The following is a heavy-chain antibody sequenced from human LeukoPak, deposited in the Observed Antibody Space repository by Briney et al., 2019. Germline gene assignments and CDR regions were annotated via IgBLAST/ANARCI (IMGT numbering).Heavy chain of an antibody. CDR2: IYYSGST. CDR1: GGSISSSSYY. Sequence: SETLSLTCTVSGGSISSSSYYWGWIRQPPGKGLEWIGSIYYSGSTNYNPSLKSRVTISVDTSKNQFSLKLSSVTAADTAVYYCARGGYSYGYLDAFDIWGQGTMVTVS. D-gene: IGHD5-18*01. CDR3: ARGGYSYGYLDAFDI. V-gene: IGHV4-39*07. J-gene: IGHJ3*02.